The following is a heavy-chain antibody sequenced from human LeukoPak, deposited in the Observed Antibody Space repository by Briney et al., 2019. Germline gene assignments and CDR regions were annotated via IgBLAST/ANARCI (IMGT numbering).Heavy chain of an antibody. Sequence: SGXXXXSYGMSWVRQGPGKGLEWVSAISDSGGSTYYADSVKGRFTISRDNAKNSLYLQMNSLRAEDTAVYYCARGESTIFGVVSWYYFDYWGQGTLVTVSS. CDR2: ISDSGGST. D-gene: IGHD3-3*01. V-gene: IGHV3-23*01. CDR3: ARGESTIFGVVSWYYFDY. CDR1: GXXXXSYG. J-gene: IGHJ4*02.